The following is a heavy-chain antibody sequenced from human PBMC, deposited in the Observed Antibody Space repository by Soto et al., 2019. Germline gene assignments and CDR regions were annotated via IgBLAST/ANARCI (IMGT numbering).Heavy chain of an antibody. Sequence: GGSLRLSCAASGFTFSSYDMHWVRQATGKGLEWVSAIGTAGDTYYPGSVKGRFTISRENAKNSLYLQMNSLRAEDTAVYYWARRIGGWYYYYGMDVWGQGTTVTVSS. CDR1: GFTFSSYD. D-gene: IGHD6-19*01. CDR2: IGTAGDT. V-gene: IGHV3-13*01. CDR3: ARRIGGWYYYYGMDV. J-gene: IGHJ6*02.